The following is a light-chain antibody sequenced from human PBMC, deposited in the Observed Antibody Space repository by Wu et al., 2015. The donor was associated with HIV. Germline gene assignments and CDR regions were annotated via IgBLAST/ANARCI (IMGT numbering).Light chain of an antibody. J-gene: IGKJ1*01. CDR3: QKYSTSPQ. V-gene: IGKV3-20*01. Sequence: EIVLTQSPGTLSLSPGERATLSCRASQSVSSSYLAWYQQKPRQAPRLLIYSASNRATGIPDRFSGSGSGTDFTLTISRLEPEDPAVYYCQKYSTSPQFGQGTKVEI. CDR1: QSVSSSY. CDR2: SAS.